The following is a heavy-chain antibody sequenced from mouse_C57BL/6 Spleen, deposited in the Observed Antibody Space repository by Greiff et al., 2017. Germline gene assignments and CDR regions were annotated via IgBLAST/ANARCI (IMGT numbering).Heavy chain of an antibody. CDR1: GFNIKDDY. D-gene: IGHD2-10*02. V-gene: IGHV14-4*01. CDR3: TTGYGNYVDYAMDY. CDR2: IDPENGDT. Sequence: VQLQQSGAELVRPGASVTLSCTASGFNIKDDYMHWVKQRPEQGLEWIGWIDPENGDTEYASKFQGKATITADTSSNTAYLQLSSLTSEDTAVYYCTTGYGNYVDYAMDYWGQGTSVTVSS. J-gene: IGHJ4*01.